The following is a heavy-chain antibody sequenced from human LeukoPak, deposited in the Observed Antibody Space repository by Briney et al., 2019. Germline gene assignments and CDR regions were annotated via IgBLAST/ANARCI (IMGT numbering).Heavy chain of an antibody. CDR3: AREPPYYDSSGFYYYYGMDV. Sequence: SETLSLTGTVSGGSISSYYWSWIRQPAGKGLEWIGRIYTSGSTNYNPSLKSRVTMSVDTSKNQFSLKLSSVTAADTAVYYCAREPPYYDSSGFYYYYGMDVWGQGTTVTVSS. J-gene: IGHJ6*02. CDR2: IYTSGST. D-gene: IGHD3-22*01. CDR1: GGSISSYY. V-gene: IGHV4-4*07.